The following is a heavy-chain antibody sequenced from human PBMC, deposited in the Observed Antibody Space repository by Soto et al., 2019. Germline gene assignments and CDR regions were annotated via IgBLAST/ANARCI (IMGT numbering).Heavy chain of an antibody. CDR3: VRRRRGDAYTFGY. D-gene: IGHD3-10*01. CDR1: GFSLSHYW. V-gene: IGHV3-74*01. CDR2: INIDASTT. J-gene: IGHJ4*02. Sequence: EVQLVESGGVSVQPGGALRLSCAASGFSLSHYWVHWVRQAPGKGLVWVSRINIDASTTTYADSVNGRFTISRDNAKNTLYLQRNSLRDEDTAVYYCVRRRRGDAYTFGYWGQGTLVTVSS.